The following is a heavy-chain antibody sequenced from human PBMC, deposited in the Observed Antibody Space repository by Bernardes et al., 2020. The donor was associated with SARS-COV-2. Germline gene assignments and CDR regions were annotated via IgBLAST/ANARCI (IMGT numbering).Heavy chain of an antibody. V-gene: IGHV3-66*01. D-gene: IGHD2-15*01. CDR3: ARRYCSGGSCYVLIDY. J-gene: IGHJ4*02. CDR1: GFTVSSNY. CDR2: IYRGGST. Sequence: GGSLRLSCAASGFTVSSNYMGWVRQAPGKGLEWVSVIYRGGSTYYADSVKGRFSISRDNSKNTLYLQMNSLRAEDTAVYYCARRYCSGGSCYVLIDYWGQGTLVTVSS.